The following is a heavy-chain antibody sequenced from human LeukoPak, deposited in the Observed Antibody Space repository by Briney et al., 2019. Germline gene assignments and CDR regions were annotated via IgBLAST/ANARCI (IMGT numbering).Heavy chain of an antibody. CDR3: ARGQRVAARPSSF. V-gene: IGHV4-34*01. CDR1: GGSFSGYY. CDR2: INHSGST. J-gene: IGHJ4*02. D-gene: IGHD6-6*01. Sequence: PSETLSLTCAVYGGSFSGYYWSWIRQPPGKGLEWIGEINHSGSTNYNPSLKSRVTISVDTSKNQFSLKLSSVTAADTAVYYCARGQRVAARPSSFWDQGTLVTVSS.